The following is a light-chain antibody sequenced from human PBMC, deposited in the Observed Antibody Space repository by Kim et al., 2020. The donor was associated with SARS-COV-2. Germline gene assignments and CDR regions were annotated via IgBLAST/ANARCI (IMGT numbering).Light chain of an antibody. V-gene: IGKV1-39*01. J-gene: IGKJ3*01. CDR2: AAS. Sequence: SVGDRVTITCRSSQSISNYLNWYQKKPGKAPKLLIYAASNVQRGVPSRFIGRGSGTDFTLTIISLQPEDFATYYCQQSYTIPLFTFGPGTKVDIK. CDR1: QSISNY. CDR3: QQSYTIPLFT.